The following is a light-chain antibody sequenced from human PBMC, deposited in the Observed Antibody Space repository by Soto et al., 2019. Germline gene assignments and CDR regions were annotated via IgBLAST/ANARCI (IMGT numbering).Light chain of an antibody. J-gene: IGKJ2*01. V-gene: IGKV1-5*03. CDR2: KAS. Sequence: DIQMTQSPSTLSASVGDTVTITCRASQSISSWLAWYPQNPWQAPKLLLYKASDLQSGISSRFSGSGSGTEFTLTISSLQPDDYATYYCQQYKVYPYIFGQGTKLE. CDR1: QSISSW. CDR3: QQYKVYPYI.